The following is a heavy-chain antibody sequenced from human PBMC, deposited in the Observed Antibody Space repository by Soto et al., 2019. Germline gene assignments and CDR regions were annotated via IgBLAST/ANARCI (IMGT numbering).Heavy chain of an antibody. V-gene: IGHV4-4*02. CDR2: IYPSGTT. CDR1: GASISNNHC. J-gene: IGHJ6*02. Sequence: QVQLQESGPGLVKPSGTLSLTCAVSGASISNNHCWNWVRQPPGKVLEGIGAIYPSGTTNYTPSLKSRVDISVDKSKNQFSLKLSSVTDADTAVYYCARRRITTFGVVITGYGMDVWGQGTTVTVSS. D-gene: IGHD3-3*01. CDR3: ARRRITTFGVVITGYGMDV.